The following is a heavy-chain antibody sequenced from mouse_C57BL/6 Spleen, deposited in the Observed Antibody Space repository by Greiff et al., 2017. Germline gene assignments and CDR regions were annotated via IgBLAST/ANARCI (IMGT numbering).Heavy chain of an antibody. CDR2: IYWDDDK. V-gene: IGHV8-12*01. D-gene: IGHD3-1*01. Sequence: QVTLKVSGPGILQSSQTLRLTCSFSGFSLSTSGMGVSWIRQPSGKGLEWLANIYWDDDKRYDPFMKSRLTISKDTSRNPVYLKITSVDTEDTATYYCALKGYEWYFEVWGTGTTVTFSS. CDR1: GFSLSTSGMG. J-gene: IGHJ1*03. CDR3: ALKGYEWYFEV.